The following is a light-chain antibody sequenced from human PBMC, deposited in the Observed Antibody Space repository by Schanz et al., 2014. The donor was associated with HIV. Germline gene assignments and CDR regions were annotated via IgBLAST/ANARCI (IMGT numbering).Light chain of an antibody. V-gene: IGKV3-11*01. CDR3: QQRSNWPPGYT. Sequence: EIVLTQSPGTLSLSPGERATLSCRASQSVSNNLAWYQQRPGQAPRLLIYDASNRATGIPARFSGSGSGTDFTLTISSLEPDDCAVYYCQQRSNWPPGYTFGQGTKLEIK. J-gene: IGKJ2*01. CDR1: QSVSNN. CDR2: DAS.